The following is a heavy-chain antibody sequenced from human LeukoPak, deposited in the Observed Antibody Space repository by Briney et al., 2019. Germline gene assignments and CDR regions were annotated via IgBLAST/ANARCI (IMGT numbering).Heavy chain of an antibody. CDR3: ARLREYSGYDLGDYFDY. D-gene: IGHD5-12*01. V-gene: IGHV1-69*05. Sequence: SVKVSCKASGGTFSSYAISWVRQAPGQGLEWMGRIIPIFGTANYAQKFQGRVTITTDESTSTAYMELSSLRSEDTAVYYCARLREYSGYDLGDYFDYWGQGTLVTVSS. CDR2: IIPIFGTA. CDR1: GGTFSSYA. J-gene: IGHJ4*02.